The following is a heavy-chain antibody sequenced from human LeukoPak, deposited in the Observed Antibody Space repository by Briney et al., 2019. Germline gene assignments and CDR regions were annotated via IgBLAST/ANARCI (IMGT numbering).Heavy chain of an antibody. D-gene: IGHD6-19*01. CDR1: GFTFSSYG. CDR3: ANLAVAGAIDY. V-gene: IGHV3-33*06. Sequence: GESLKISCAASGFTFSSYGMHWVRQAPGKGLEWVAVIWYDGSNKYYADSVKGRFTISRDNSKNTLYLQMNSLRAEDTAVYYCANLAVAGAIDYWGQGTLVTVSS. J-gene: IGHJ4*02. CDR2: IWYDGSNK.